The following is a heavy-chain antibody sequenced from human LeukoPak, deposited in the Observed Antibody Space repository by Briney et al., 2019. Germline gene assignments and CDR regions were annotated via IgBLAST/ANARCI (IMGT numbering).Heavy chain of an antibody. V-gene: IGHV3-7*01. CDR2: IEQDGSEK. Sequence: GGSLRLPCAASGFSFTTSWMSWVRQAPGKGLEWVASIEQDGSEKYYVDSVKGRFTTSRDNAKNSLFLQMNSLRAEDTAVYYCAKGHTSLAPGGQGALVTVSS. CDR1: GFSFTTSW. CDR3: AKGHTSLAP. D-gene: IGHD5-18*01. J-gene: IGHJ4*02.